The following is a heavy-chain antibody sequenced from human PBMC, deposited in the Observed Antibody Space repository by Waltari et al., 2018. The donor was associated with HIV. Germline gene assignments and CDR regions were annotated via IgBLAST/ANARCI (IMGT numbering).Heavy chain of an antibody. J-gene: IGHJ4*02. D-gene: IGHD2-15*01. CDR1: GFPFRRYW. Sequence: EVQLVESGGGLVQPGGSLRLSCAASGFPFRRYWWTWVCQAPGKGLEWVANIKQDGSEKYYADSVKGRFTISRDNAKNSLYLQMNSLRAEDTAVYYCASLYCSGGSCYDYWGQGTLVTVSS. CDR3: ASLYCSGGSCYDY. CDR2: IKQDGSEK. V-gene: IGHV3-7*01.